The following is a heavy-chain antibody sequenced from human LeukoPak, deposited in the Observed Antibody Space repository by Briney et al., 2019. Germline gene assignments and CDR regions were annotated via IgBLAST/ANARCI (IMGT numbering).Heavy chain of an antibody. J-gene: IGHJ4*02. Sequence: GGSLRLSCAASGFTFSSYSMTWVRQAPGEGLGWVAVISYGGSNKYYADSVMGRFTISRDNSKNTLYLQMNSLRAEDTAVYYCARGPIYYDSSGYMDYWGQGTLVTVSS. V-gene: IGHV3-30*03. D-gene: IGHD3-22*01. CDR1: GFTFSSYS. CDR2: ISYGGSNK. CDR3: ARGPIYYDSSGYMDY.